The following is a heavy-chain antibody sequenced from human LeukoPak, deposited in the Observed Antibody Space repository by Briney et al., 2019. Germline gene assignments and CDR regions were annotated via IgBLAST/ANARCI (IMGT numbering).Heavy chain of an antibody. V-gene: IGHV3-48*04. CDR3: AREVGVVPATHWFDP. CDR1: GFTFDSYA. D-gene: IGHD2-2*01. J-gene: IGHJ5*02. CDR2: ISSSSSTI. Sequence: GGSLRLSCAASGFTFDSYAMSWVRQAPGKGLEWVSYISSSSSTIYYADSVKGRFTISRDNAKNSLYLQMNSLRAEDTAVYYCAREVGVVPATHWFDPWGQGTLVTVSS.